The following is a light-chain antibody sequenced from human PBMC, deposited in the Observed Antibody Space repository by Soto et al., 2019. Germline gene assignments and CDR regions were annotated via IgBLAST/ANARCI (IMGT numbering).Light chain of an antibody. Sequence: DIVMTQSPDSLTVSLGERATINCKSSQTVLSSSNNRNYLAWYQQKPGQPPTLLLYWASTRESGVPDRFSGSGSGADFTLTISRLQAEDVAVCYCHQYYTTPQTFGQGTKVEIK. J-gene: IGKJ1*01. CDR1: QTVLSSSNNRNY. V-gene: IGKV4-1*01. CDR3: HQYYTTPQT. CDR2: WAS.